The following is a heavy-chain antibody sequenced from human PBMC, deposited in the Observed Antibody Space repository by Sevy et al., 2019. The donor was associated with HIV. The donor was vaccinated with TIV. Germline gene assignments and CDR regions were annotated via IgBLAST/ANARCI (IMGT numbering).Heavy chain of an antibody. CDR2: IFSRGNI. J-gene: IGHJ3*01. Sequence: SETMSLTCTVSGDLIAAYYWTWIRQPPGKGLEWIGYIFSRGNINYNPSLKGRLTLSLDPSKFQFSLKLTSMTAADTAMYYCARSRDSGFYSALGLWGQGTMVTVSS. D-gene: IGHD4-4*01. CDR3: ARSRDSGFYSALGL. CDR1: GDLIAAYY. V-gene: IGHV4-59*01.